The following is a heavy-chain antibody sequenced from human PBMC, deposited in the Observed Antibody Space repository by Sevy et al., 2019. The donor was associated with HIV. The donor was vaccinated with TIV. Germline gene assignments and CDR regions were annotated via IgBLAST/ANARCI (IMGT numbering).Heavy chain of an antibody. Sequence: SETLSLTCTVSGGSIRSGRYYWTWIRQPAGKGLEWIGRIFPSGGSYFDPSMMSRVSMSIDTSKKQFSLRLTTVTAADTAVYYCARGEGDGYNYGYFDSWGPGTLVTVSS. V-gene: IGHV4-61*02. D-gene: IGHD4-17*01. J-gene: IGHJ4*02. CDR2: IFPSGGS. CDR3: ARGEGDGYNYGYFDS. CDR1: GGSIRSGRYY.